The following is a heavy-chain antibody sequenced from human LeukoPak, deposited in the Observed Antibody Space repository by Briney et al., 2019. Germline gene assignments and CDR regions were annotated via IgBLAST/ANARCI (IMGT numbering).Heavy chain of an antibody. CDR2: INHSGST. CDR1: GGSFSGYY. D-gene: IGHD3-16*02. V-gene: IGHV4-34*01. CDR3: ARGRRRIGYFDY. J-gene: IGHJ4*02. Sequence: SETLPLTCAVYGGSFSGYYWSWIRQPPGKGLEWIGEINHSGSTNYNPSLKSRVTISVDTSKNQFSLKLSSVTAADTAVYYCARGRRRIGYFDYWGQGTLVTVSS.